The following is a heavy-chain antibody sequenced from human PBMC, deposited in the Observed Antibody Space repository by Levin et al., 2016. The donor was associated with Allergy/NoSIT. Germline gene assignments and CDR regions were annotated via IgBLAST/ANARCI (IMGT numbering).Heavy chain of an antibody. Sequence: VRQAPGKGLEWVGRIKSKTDGGTTDYAAPVKGRFTISRDDSKNTLYLQMNSLKTEDTAVYYCTTDGGYSGYGPGWGQGTLVTVSS. CDR3: TTDGGYSGYGPG. D-gene: IGHD5-12*01. J-gene: IGHJ4*02. V-gene: IGHV3-15*01. CDR2: IKSKTDGGTT.